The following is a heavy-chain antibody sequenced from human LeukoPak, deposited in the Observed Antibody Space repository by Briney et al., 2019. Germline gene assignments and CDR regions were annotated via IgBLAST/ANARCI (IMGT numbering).Heavy chain of an antibody. CDR2: ISYDGSNK. Sequence: GGSLRLSCAASGFTFSSYAMHWVRQAPGKGLEWVAVISYDGSNKYYAASVKGRFTISRDNSKNTLYLQMNSLRAEDTAVYYCARDQIAVAGNFDYWGQGTLVTVSS. CDR1: GFTFSSYA. V-gene: IGHV3-30-3*01. J-gene: IGHJ4*02. CDR3: ARDQIAVAGNFDY. D-gene: IGHD6-19*01.